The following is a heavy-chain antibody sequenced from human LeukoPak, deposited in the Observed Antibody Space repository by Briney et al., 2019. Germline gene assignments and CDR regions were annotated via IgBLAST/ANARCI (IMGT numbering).Heavy chain of an antibody. V-gene: IGHV3-23*01. CDR3: AKRHDSSGWFDY. CDR1: GFTFSSSA. CDR2: ISGSGGST. Sequence: GGSLRLSCAASGFTFSSSAMSWVRQAPGKGLEWVSAISGSGGSTYYADSVKGHFTISRDNSKNTLYLQINSLRAEDTAVYYCAKRHDSSGWFDYWGQGTLVTVSS. D-gene: IGHD6-19*01. J-gene: IGHJ4*02.